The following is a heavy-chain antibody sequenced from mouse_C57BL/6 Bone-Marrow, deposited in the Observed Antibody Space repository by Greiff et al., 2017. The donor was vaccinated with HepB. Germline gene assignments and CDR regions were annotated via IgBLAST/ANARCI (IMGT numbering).Heavy chain of an antibody. J-gene: IGHJ3*01. Sequence: VQLQQSGAELARPGASVKMSCKASGYTFTSYTMHWVKQRPGQGLEWIGYINPSSGYTKYNQKFKDKATLTADKSSSTAYMQLSSLTSEDSAVYYCELLWLRRWFAYWGQGTRVTVSA. CDR3: ELLWLRRWFAY. CDR1: GYTFTSYT. D-gene: IGHD2-2*01. CDR2: INPSSGYT. V-gene: IGHV1-4*01.